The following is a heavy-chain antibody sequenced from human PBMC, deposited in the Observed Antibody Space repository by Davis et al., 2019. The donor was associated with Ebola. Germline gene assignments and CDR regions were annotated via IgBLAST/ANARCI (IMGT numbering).Heavy chain of an antibody. V-gene: IGHV3-48*03. CDR1: GFTFSSYE. CDR2: ISSSGSTI. J-gene: IGHJ6*02. CDR3: AREGGDDYVFGYYYGMDV. Sequence: GGSLRLSCAASGFTFSSYEMNWVRQAPGKGLEWVSYISSSGSTIYYADSVKGRFTISRDNAKNSLYLQMNSLRAEDTAVYYCAREGGDDYVFGYYYGMDVWGQGTTVTVSS. D-gene: IGHD3-16*01.